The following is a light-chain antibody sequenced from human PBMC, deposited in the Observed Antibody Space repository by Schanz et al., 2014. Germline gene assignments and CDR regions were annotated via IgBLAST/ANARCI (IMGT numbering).Light chain of an antibody. V-gene: IGLV2-14*03. Sequence: QSVLTQPASVSGSPGQSITISCTGTSSDVAGYNYVSWYQQHPGKAPKLMIYDVSNRPSGVSNRFSGSKSGNTASLTISGLQAEDEADYYCSSYTATSPLFGGGTKLTVL. CDR2: DVS. J-gene: IGLJ3*02. CDR3: SSYTATSPL. CDR1: SSDVAGYNY.